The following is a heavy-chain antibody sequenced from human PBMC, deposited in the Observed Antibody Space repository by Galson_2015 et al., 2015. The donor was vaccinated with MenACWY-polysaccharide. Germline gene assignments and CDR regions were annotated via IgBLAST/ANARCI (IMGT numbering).Heavy chain of an antibody. Sequence: SVKVSCKASGYTFSSYGISWVRQAPGQGLEWMGWISTYNGNTNYAQKLQGRVTMTTDTSTSTAYMELRSLGSDDTAVYYCARDLAVHGAKENFVWYCDIRGRGTLVTVS. D-gene: IGHD1-26*01. CDR3: ARDLAVHGAKENFVWYCDI. CDR2: ISTYNGNT. V-gene: IGHV1-18*01. CDR1: GYTFSSYG. J-gene: IGHJ2*01.